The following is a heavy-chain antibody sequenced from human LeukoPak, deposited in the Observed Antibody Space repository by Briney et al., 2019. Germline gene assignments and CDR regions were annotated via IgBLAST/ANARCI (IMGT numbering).Heavy chain of an antibody. V-gene: IGHV3-74*03. J-gene: IGHJ4*02. D-gene: IGHD6-13*01. CDR1: GITLSNHW. CDR3: ARGTMAASGIDY. CDR2: INSDGSYT. Sequence: GRSLRLSCAASGITLSNHWMHWVRQAPGKGLVWISQINSDGSYTTYADSVKGRFTISGDNAKNTLYLQMNSLRADDTAVYYCARGTMAASGIDYWGQEILATVSA.